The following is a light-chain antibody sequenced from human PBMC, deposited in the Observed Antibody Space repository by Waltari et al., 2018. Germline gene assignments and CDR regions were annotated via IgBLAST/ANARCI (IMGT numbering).Light chain of an antibody. CDR3: MQRIEPPFT. V-gene: IGKV2-40*01. J-gene: IGKJ4*01. CDR1: QSLLDSDDGNIY. Sequence: EIVMTQIPLSLPVTPGEPASISSRSSQSLLDSDDGNIYLDWYLQKPGQSPQLLISALSYRASGVPDRFSGSGSDTDFTLKISRVEAGDVGVYYCMQRIEPPFTFGGGTKVEI. CDR2: ALS.